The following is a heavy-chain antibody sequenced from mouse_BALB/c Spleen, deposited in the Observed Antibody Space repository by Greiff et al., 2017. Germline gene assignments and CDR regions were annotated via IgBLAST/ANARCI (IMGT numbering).Heavy chain of an antibody. Sequence: QVQLQQPGAELVKPGASVKLSCKASGYTFTSYWMHWVKQRPGQGLEWIGEINPSNGRTNYNEKFKSKATLTVDKSSSTAYMQLSSLTSEDSAVYYCARLRDYGWGYFDVWGAGTTVTVSS. V-gene: IGHV1S81*02. CDR3: ARLRDYGWGYFDV. CDR2: INPSNGRT. J-gene: IGHJ1*01. CDR1: GYTFTSYW. D-gene: IGHD1-1*02.